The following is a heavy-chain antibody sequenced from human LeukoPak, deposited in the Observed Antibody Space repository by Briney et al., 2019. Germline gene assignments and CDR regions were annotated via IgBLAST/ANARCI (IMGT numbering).Heavy chain of an antibody. CDR3: AKAAEYYDSSGYYYFDY. CDR1: GFTFSSYA. Sequence: GGSLRLSCAASGFTFSSYAMSWVRQAPGKGLEWVSAISGSGGSTYYADSVKGRFTISRDNSKNTLYLQMNSLRAEDTAVYYCAKAAEYYDSSGYYYFDYWGQGTLVTVSS. CDR2: ISGSGGST. V-gene: IGHV3-23*01. D-gene: IGHD3-22*01. J-gene: IGHJ4*02.